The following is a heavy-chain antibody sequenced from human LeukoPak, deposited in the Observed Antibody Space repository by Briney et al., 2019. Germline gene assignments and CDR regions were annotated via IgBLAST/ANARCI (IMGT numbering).Heavy chain of an antibody. J-gene: IGHJ2*01. Sequence: SETLSLTCTVSGGSISSYYWSWIRQPPGKGLEWIGYIYYSGSTNYNPSLKSRVTISVDTSKNQFSLKLSSVTAADTAVYYCAKDHYSGYDFSWYFDLWGRGTLVTVSS. CDR2: IYYSGST. CDR3: AKDHYSGYDFSWYFDL. V-gene: IGHV4-59*01. D-gene: IGHD5-12*01. CDR1: GGSISSYY.